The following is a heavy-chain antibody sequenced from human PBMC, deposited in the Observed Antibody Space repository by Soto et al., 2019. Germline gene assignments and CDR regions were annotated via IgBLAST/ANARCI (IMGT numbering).Heavy chain of an antibody. D-gene: IGHD3-3*01. CDR3: ARVRDWLDP. Sequence: SETLSLTCAVYGGSFSGYYWNWIRQPPGKGLEWIGEIDHSGYTNYNPSLKSRVTISVDTSKNQFSLRLTSVTAADTAVYYCARVRDWLDPWGQGTMVTVYS. J-gene: IGHJ5*02. V-gene: IGHV4-34*01. CDR2: IDHSGYT. CDR1: GGSFSGYY.